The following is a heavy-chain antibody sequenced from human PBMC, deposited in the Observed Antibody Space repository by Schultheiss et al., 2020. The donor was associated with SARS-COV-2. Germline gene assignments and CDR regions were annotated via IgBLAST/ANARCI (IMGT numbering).Heavy chain of an antibody. CDR3: AAYRVGGSGRGD. CDR2: IYYSGST. D-gene: IGHD2-15*01. J-gene: IGHJ4*02. V-gene: IGHV4-59*03. Sequence: SETLSLTCTVSGGSISSYYWSWIRQPAGKGLEWIGYIYYSGSTNYNPSLKSRVTISVDTSKNQFSLTLTSVTAADTAVYYCAAYRVGGSGRGDWGQGALVTVSS. CDR1: GGSISSYY.